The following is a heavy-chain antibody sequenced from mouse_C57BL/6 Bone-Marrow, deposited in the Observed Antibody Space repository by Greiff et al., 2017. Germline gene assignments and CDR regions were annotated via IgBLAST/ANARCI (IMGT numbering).Heavy chain of an antibody. CDR3: ARHPAY. CDR2: ISSGGSYT. J-gene: IGHJ3*01. V-gene: IGHV5-6*01. Sequence: EVNLVESGGDLVKPGGSLKLSCAASGFTFSSYGMSWVRQTPDKRLEWVATISSGGSYTYYPDSVKGRFTISRDNAKNTLYLQMSSLKSEDTAMYYCARHPAYWGQGTLVTVSA. CDR1: GFTFSSYG.